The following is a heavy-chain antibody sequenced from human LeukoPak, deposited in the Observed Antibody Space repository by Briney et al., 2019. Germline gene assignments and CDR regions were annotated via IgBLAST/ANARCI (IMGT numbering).Heavy chain of an antibody. V-gene: IGHV4-61*01. Sequence: PSETLSLTCTVSGGSVSSGSYYWSWIRQPPGKRLEWIGYIYYSGSTNYNPSLKSRVTISVDTSKNQFSLKLSSVTAADTAVYYCARGLRNYYDSSGYYGYWGQGTLVTVSS. CDR3: ARGLRNYYDSSGYYGY. CDR2: IYYSGST. D-gene: IGHD3-22*01. J-gene: IGHJ4*02. CDR1: GGSVSSGSYY.